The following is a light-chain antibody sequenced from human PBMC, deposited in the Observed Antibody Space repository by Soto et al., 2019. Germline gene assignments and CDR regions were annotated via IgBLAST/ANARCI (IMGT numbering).Light chain of an antibody. Sequence: DIVMTQSPLSLPVTPGEPASISCRSSQSLLHSNGYKYLDWYLQKPGQSPQLLIYLGSNRASGVPDRFSGSGSGTDFTLKISRVEADDVGVYYCMQALQTPLTFGGGTKVEIK. J-gene: IGKJ4*01. CDR2: LGS. V-gene: IGKV2-28*01. CDR1: QSLLHSNGYKY. CDR3: MQALQTPLT.